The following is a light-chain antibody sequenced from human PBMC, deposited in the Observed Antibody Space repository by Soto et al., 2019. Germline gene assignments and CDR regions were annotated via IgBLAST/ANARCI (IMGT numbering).Light chain of an antibody. CDR3: QRSDSTPT. CDR2: AAS. Sequence: DIQMTQSPSSLSASVGDRVTITCRASQSISSYLNWYQQKPGKAPKLLIYAASTLQSGVPSRFSGSGSGTDFTLTISSLQPEDFATYYCQRSDSTPTFGQGTKLEIK. J-gene: IGKJ2*01. CDR1: QSISSY. V-gene: IGKV1-39*01.